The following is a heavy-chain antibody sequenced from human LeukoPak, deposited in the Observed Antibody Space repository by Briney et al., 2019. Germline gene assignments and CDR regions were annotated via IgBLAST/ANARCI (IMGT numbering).Heavy chain of an antibody. CDR1: GYTFTGYY. CDR2: INPNSGGT. D-gene: IGHD6-19*01. Sequence: ASVKVPCKASGYTFTGYYMHWVRQAPGQGLEWMGRINPNSGGTNYAQKFQGRVTMTRDTSISTAYMELSRLRSDDTAVYYCARASDSSGWYEFDYWGQGTLVTVSS. CDR3: ARASDSSGWYEFDY. J-gene: IGHJ4*02. V-gene: IGHV1-2*06.